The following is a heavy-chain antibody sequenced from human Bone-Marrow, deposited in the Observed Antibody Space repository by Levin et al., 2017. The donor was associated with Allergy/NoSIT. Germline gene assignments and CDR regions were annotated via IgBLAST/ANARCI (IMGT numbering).Heavy chain of an antibody. CDR3: ARGKGSGWYSFDY. V-gene: IGHV3-23*01. CDR1: GFTFSNYA. CDR2: ITGSGATT. D-gene: IGHD6-19*01. J-gene: IGHJ4*02. Sequence: GGSLRLSCAASGFTFSNYAMSWVRQAPGKGLEWVSVITGSGATTYYADSVKGRLTISRDNSKNTLYLQMNSLRAEDTAVYYCARGKGSGWYSFDYWGQGTLVTVSS.